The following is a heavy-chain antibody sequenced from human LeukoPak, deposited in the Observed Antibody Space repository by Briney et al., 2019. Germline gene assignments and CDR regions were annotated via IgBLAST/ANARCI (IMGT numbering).Heavy chain of an antibody. D-gene: IGHD6-19*01. CDR3: ARQGYSSGSYYFDY. J-gene: IGHJ4*02. CDR1: GGSISSGDYY. Sequence: SQTLSLTCTVSGGSISSGDYYWSWIRQPPGKGLEWIGYIYYSGSTYYNPSLKSRVTISLDTSKNQFSLKLSSVTAADTAVYYCARQGYSSGSYYFDYWGQGTLVTVSS. CDR2: IYYSGST. V-gene: IGHV4-30-4*08.